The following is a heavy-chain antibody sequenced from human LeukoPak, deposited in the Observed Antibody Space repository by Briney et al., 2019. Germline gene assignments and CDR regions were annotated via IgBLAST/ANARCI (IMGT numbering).Heavy chain of an antibody. V-gene: IGHV4-59*11. Sequence: SETLSLTCTVSGGSISSHYWSWIRQPPGKGLEWIAYLFDSVNTKDDPSLQSRLTLSADTSKNQFSLRLSSVTAADTAVYYCATIKRGSIFGYFDFWGQGIKVTVSS. CDR3: ATIKRGSIFGYFDF. CDR2: LFDSVNT. J-gene: IGHJ4*02. D-gene: IGHD5-18*01. CDR1: GGSISSHY.